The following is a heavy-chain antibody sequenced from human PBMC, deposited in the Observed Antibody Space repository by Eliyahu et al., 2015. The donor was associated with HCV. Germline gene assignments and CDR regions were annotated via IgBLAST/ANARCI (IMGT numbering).Heavy chain of an antibody. CDR3: ARGEWEGAGFDY. CDR2: IYXSXST. V-gene: IGHV4-59*01. Sequence: QVQLQESGPXXVKPSETLSLTCTVSGXSISXYYWSWIRQPPGKGLEWIGYIYXSXSTNYNPSLKSRVTISVDTSKNQFSLKLSSVXAADTAVYYCARGEWEGAGFDYWGQGTLVTVSS. J-gene: IGHJ4*02. CDR1: GXSISXYY. D-gene: IGHD1-26*01.